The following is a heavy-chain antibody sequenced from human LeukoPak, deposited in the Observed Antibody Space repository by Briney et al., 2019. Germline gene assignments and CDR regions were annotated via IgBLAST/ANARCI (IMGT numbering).Heavy chain of an antibody. D-gene: IGHD5-12*01. V-gene: IGHV4-34*01. J-gene: IGHJ5*01. CDR2: INHSGST. Sequence: SETLSLTCAVYGGSFSGYYWSLSRQPPGKRLGWIGEINHSGSTNYNPSLKSRVTISVDTSKNQFSLKLSSVTAADTAVYYCARARGYGHWFDSWGQGTLVTVSS. CDR1: GGSFSGYY. CDR3: ARARGYGHWFDS.